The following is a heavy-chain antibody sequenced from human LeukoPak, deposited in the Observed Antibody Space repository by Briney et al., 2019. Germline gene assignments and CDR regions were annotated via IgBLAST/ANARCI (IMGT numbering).Heavy chain of an antibody. CDR1: GGSISSYY. CDR2: IYYSGST. CDR3: ARVVLSSGWTTFDY. V-gene: IGHV4-59*01. D-gene: IGHD6-19*01. J-gene: IGHJ4*02. Sequence: PSETLSLTCTVSGGSISSYYWSWIRQPPGKGLEWIGYIYYSGSTNYNPSLKSRVTISVDTSKNQFSLKLSSVTAADTAAYYCARVVLSSGWTTFDYWGQGTLVTVSS.